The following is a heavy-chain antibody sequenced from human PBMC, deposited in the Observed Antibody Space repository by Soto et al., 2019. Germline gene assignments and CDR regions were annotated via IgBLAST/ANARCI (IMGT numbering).Heavy chain of an antibody. D-gene: IGHD2-8*01. J-gene: IGHJ1*01. Sequence: PEGSLSLSCAASGFPFSSYGMSWVRQAPGKGLEWVSVISGSGGSTYYADSVKGRFTLSRDNSKNTVYLQMNSLRAEDTAVYYCAKDSPVGVPLMRDFHDWGQGTLVTVSS. CDR2: ISGSGGST. V-gene: IGHV3-23*01. CDR1: GFPFSSYG. CDR3: AKDSPVGVPLMRDFHD.